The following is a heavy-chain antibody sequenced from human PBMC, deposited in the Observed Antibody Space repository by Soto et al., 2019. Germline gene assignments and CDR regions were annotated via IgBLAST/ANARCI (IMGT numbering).Heavy chain of an antibody. CDR2: IKSKTDGGTT. Sequence: EVQLVESGGGLVKPGGSLRLSCAASGFTFSNAWMSWVRQAPGKGLEWVGRIKSKTDGGTTDYAAPVKGRFTISRDDSKNTLYLQMNRLKTEDTAVYYCTTDSSVVYDLYYYYMDVWGKGTTVTVSS. CDR1: GFTFSNAW. V-gene: IGHV3-15*01. D-gene: IGHD2-8*02. J-gene: IGHJ6*03. CDR3: TTDSSVVYDLYYYYMDV.